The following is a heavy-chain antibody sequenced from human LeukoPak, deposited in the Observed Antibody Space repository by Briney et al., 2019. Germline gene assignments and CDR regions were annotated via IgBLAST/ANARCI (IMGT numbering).Heavy chain of an antibody. CDR1: GFTFSSYA. J-gene: IGHJ4*02. D-gene: IGHD1-1*01. CDR2: ISNGGSST. V-gene: IGHV3-23*01. Sequence: GGALRLSCAASGFTFSSYAMIWVRQAPGKGLEGVSPISNGGSSTYYADSVKGRFTISRDNAKKTLYLQMNSLRAEDTALYYCAKGLGTTGKDRLSDYWGQGTLVTVSS. CDR3: AKGLGTTGKDRLSDY.